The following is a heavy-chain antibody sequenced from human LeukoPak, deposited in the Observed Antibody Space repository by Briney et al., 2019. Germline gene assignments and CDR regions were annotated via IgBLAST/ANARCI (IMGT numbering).Heavy chain of an antibody. J-gene: IGHJ6*03. D-gene: IGHD4-11*01. CDR1: GYTFIRYG. Sequence: ASVKVSCKASGYTFIRYGISWVRQAPGQGLEWMGWISAYNGNTNYAQKLQGRVTMTTDTSTSTAHMELRSLRSDDTAVYYCARGTNSNMPLDYYHYYMDVGGKGTTVTVSS. CDR2: ISAYNGNT. V-gene: IGHV1-18*01. CDR3: ARGTNSNMPLDYYHYYMDV.